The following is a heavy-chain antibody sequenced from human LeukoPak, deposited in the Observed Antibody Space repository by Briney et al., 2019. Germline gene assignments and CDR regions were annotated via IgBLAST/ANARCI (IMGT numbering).Heavy chain of an antibody. D-gene: IGHD3-22*01. J-gene: IGHJ4*02. CDR3: ARVRYYYDSSGYYYFDY. Sequence: SVKVSCKASGGTFTSYAISWVRQAPGQGLEWMGGIIPIFGTANYAQKFQGRVTITADESTSTAYMELSSLRSEDTAVYYCARVRYYYDSSGYYYFDYWGQGTLVTVSS. CDR1: GGTFTSYA. CDR2: IIPIFGTA. V-gene: IGHV1-69*01.